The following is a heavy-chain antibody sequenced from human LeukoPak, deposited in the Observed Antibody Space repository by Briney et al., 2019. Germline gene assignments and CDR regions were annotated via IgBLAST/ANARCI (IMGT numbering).Heavy chain of an antibody. Sequence: GGSVRLSCAASGFTFSTYAMHWVRQTPGKGLEYVSAISTNGGGTHYANSVKGRFTISRDNSKNTLYLQMGSLRAEDMAVYYCARYCSGVSCYPGYDYWGREPW. J-gene: IGHJ4*02. CDR2: ISTNGGGT. D-gene: IGHD2-15*01. CDR3: ARYCSGVSCYPGYDY. CDR1: GFTFSTYA. V-gene: IGHV3-64*01.